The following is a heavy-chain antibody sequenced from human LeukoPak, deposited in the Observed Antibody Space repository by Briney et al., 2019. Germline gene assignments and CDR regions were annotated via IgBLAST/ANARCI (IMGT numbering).Heavy chain of an antibody. D-gene: IGHD3-22*01. CDR1: GFTFSRYT. Sequence: GRSLRLSCAASGFTFSRYTMHWVRRAPGKGLEWVAAISYDGSNKYYADSVKGRFTISRDNSKNTLYLQMNSLRAEDTAVYYCACEENSSGYSFDYWGQGTLVTVSS. CDR3: ACEENSSGYSFDY. CDR2: ISYDGSNK. V-gene: IGHV3-30-3*01. J-gene: IGHJ4*02.